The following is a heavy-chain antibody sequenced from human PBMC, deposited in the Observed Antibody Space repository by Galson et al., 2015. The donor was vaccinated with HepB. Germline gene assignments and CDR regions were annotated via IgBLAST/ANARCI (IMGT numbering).Heavy chain of an antibody. CDR2: INPSGGST. CDR1: GYTFTSYY. D-gene: IGHD2-15*01. Sequence: SVKVSCKASGYTFTSYYMHWVRQAPGQGLEWMGIINPSGGSTSYAQKFQGRVTMTRDTSTSTVYMELSSLRSEDTAVYYCARDHCSGGSCDRGWYFDLWGRGTLVTVSS. J-gene: IGHJ2*01. V-gene: IGHV1-46*01. CDR3: ARDHCSGGSCDRGWYFDL.